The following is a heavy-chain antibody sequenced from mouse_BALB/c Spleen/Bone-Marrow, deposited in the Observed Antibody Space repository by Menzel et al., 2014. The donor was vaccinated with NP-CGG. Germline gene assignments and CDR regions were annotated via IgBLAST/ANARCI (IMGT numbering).Heavy chain of an antibody. CDR3: ARWDGKYAMDY. J-gene: IGHJ4*01. CDR1: GYTFTDYG. Sequence: VKLMESGAELVRPGIPVKISCKGSGYTFTDYGIHWVRQSHAKSLEWIGVLITYYGDASYNPRFKGKATMTVDKSSSTAYMEIARLTSEDSAIYYCARWDGKYAMDYWGQGTSVTVSS. CDR2: LITYYGDA. D-gene: IGHD2-1*01. V-gene: IGHV1S137*01.